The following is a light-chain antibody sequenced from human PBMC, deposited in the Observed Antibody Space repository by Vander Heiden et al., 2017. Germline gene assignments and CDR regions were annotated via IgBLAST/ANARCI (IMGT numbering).Light chain of an antibody. CDR3: QSADSSGVV. Sequence: SYELTQPPSVSVSPGQTARITCSGDALPKQYAYWYQQKPGQAPVLVIYKDSERPSGIPDRFSGSSSGTTVTLTISGVQAEDEADYYCQSADSSGVVFGGGTKLTVL. CDR2: KDS. J-gene: IGLJ2*01. CDR1: ALPKQY. V-gene: IGLV3-25*03.